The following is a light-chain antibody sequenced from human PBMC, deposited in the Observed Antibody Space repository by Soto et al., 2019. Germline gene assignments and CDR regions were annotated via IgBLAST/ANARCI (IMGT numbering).Light chain of an antibody. CDR1: QTANRNY. CDR2: SVS. Sequence: EIVLTQSPGTLALSLGDEATLSCTASQTANRNYLAWYLQKPAQPPRLLIYSVSNRAPGVPDRFSGGGSGTEFTLTIARLELDDFGTYYCLQYIASPRTFGQGTRLEVK. J-gene: IGKJ1*01. CDR3: LQYIASPRT. V-gene: IGKV3-20*01.